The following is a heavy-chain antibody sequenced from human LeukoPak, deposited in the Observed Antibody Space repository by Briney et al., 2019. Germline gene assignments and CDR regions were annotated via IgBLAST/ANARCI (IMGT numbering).Heavy chain of an antibody. CDR3: AKTMADAFDI. V-gene: IGHV4-39*07. Sequence: SETLSLTCTVSGGSISSSSYYWGWIRQPPGKGLEWIGSIYYSGNTYYNPSLKSRVTISVDTSKNQFSLKLSSVTAADTAVYYCAKTMADAFDIWGQGTMVTVSS. CDR1: GGSISSSSYY. J-gene: IGHJ3*02. D-gene: IGHD3-10*01. CDR2: IYYSGNT.